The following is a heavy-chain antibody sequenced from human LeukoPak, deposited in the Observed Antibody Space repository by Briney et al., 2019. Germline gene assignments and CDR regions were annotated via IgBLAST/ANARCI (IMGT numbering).Heavy chain of an antibody. CDR3: ARVTGFGELFPYNWFDP. CDR2: IIPILGIA. V-gene: IGHV1-69*02. J-gene: IGHJ5*02. CDR1: GGTFSGYT. Sequence: SVKVSCKASGGTFSGYTISWVRQAPGQGLEWMGRIIPILGIANYAQKFQGRVTITADKSTSTAYMELSSLRSEDTAVYYCARVTGFGELFPYNWFDPWGQGTLVTVSS. D-gene: IGHD3-10*01.